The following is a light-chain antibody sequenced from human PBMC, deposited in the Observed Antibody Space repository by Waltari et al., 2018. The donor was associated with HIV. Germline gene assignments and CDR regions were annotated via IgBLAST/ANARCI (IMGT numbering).Light chain of an antibody. CDR3: AAWDDSLNGLVV. V-gene: IGLV1-44*01. CDR2: SNN. CDR1: SSNIGSNT. Sequence: QSVLTQPPSTSGTPGQRVTISCSGSSSNIGSNTVNWYQQVPGTAPKLLIYSNNQRPSGVPDRFSGSKTGTSASLAISGLQSEDEADYYCAAWDDSLNGLVVFGGGTKLTV. J-gene: IGLJ2*01.